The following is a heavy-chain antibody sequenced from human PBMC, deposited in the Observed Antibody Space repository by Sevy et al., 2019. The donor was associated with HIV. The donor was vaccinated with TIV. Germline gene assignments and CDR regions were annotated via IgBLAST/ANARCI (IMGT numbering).Heavy chain of an antibody. V-gene: IGHV3-23*01. Sequence: GGSLRLSCAASGFTFSSYAMSWVRQAPGKGLEWVSAISGSGGSTYYANSVKGRFTISRDNSKNTLYLQMNSLRAEDTAVYYCAKALSSGWPSHYFDYWGQGTLVTVSS. D-gene: IGHD6-19*01. J-gene: IGHJ4*02. CDR1: GFTFSSYA. CDR3: AKALSSGWPSHYFDY. CDR2: ISGSGGST.